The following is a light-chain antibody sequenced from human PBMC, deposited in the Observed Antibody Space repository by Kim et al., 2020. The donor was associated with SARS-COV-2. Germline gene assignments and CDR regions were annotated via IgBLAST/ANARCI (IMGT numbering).Light chain of an antibody. CDR2: DVS. CDR3: CAYAGSYTYV. V-gene: IGLV2-11*01. CDR1: GSNIVYYKL. J-gene: IGLJ1*01. Sequence: GQSVTISCTGTGSNIVYYKLVSWYQQHPGKVPKLVMFDVSKRPSGVPDRFSGSNSGNTASLTISGLQGDDEADYYCCAYAGSYTYVFGTGTKVTVL.